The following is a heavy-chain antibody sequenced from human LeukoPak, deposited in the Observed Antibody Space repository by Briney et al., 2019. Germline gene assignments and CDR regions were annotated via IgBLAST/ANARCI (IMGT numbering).Heavy chain of an antibody. V-gene: IGHV1-46*01. Sequence: ASVKVSCEASGYTFTSHLVHWVRQTPGRGLEYMGIISPRGTYTDYAQKFRGRVTMTSDTSASTVYMELSSLSSVDTAVYYCAREYPGTYNFDYWGQGTLVTVSS. CDR1: GYTFTSHL. CDR3: AREYPGTYNFDY. J-gene: IGHJ4*02. CDR2: ISPRGTYT. D-gene: IGHD1-1*01.